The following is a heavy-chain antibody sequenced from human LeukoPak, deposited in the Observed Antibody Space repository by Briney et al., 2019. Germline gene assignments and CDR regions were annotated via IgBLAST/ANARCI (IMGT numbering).Heavy chain of an antibody. CDR2: INSDGSST. D-gene: IGHD6-13*01. Sequence: GGSLRLSCAASGFTFSRYYMHWVRQAPGKGLVWVSRINSDGSSTTYANSVKGRFTISRDNAKNTLYLQMNSLKVEDTAVYYCTRVFVGDEYSSSGYWGQGTLVTVSS. CDR1: GFTFSRYY. J-gene: IGHJ4*02. V-gene: IGHV3-74*01. CDR3: TRVFVGDEYSSSGY.